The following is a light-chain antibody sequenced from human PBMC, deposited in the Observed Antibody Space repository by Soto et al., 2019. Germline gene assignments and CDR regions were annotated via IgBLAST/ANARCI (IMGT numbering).Light chain of an antibody. CDR2: GAS. CDR3: QQYNNWPPLT. J-gene: IGKJ4*01. CDR1: QSVSNN. V-gene: IGKV3D-15*01. Sequence: IVLTQSPGTLSLSPGERATLSCRASQSVSNNQQKPGQAPRLLIYGASSRASGTPDRFSGSGSGTEFTLTISSLQSEDFAVYYCQQYNNWPPLTFGGGTKVDIK.